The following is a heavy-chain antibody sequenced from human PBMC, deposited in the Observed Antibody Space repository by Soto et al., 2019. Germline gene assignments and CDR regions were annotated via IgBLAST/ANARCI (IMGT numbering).Heavy chain of an antibody. CDR3: ARDGDYSNYGWFDP. V-gene: IGHV1-69*06. CDR2: IIPIFGTA. Sequence: SVKVSCKASGGTFSSYAISWVRQAPGQGLEWMGGIIPIFGTANYAQKFQGRVTITADKSTSTAYMELSSLRSGDTAVYYCARDGDYSNYGWFDPWGQGTLVTVSS. CDR1: GGTFSSYA. J-gene: IGHJ5*02. D-gene: IGHD4-4*01.